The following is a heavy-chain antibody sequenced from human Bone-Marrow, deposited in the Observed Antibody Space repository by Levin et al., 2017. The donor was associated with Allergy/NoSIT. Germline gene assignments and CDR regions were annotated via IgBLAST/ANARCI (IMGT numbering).Heavy chain of an antibody. CDR1: GFPFNNYW. Sequence: SLKISCEASGFPFNNYWMHWFRQAPGNGLEWVSRIKTDGSVKDYGDSLSCRFTTSRGNAKNPLYLQMNSLRADETALYQCERRGAIAPAFDVWGQGTMVTVTS. V-gene: IGHV3-74*01. CDR3: ERRGAIAPAFDV. J-gene: IGHJ3*01. D-gene: IGHD2/OR15-2a*01. CDR2: IKTDGSVK.